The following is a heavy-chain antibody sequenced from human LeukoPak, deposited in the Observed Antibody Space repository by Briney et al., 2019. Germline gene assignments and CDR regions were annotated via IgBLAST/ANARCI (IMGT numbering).Heavy chain of an antibody. D-gene: IGHD6-13*01. V-gene: IGHV3-20*04. CDR1: GFTFDDYG. J-gene: IGHJ4*02. CDR3: ARDLAGYSSSWYSPGY. Sequence: PGGSLRLSCAASGFTFDDYGMSWVRQAPGKGLEWVSGINWNGGSTGYADSVKGRFTISRDNAKNSLYLQMNSLRAEDTAVYYYARDLAGYSSSWYSPGYWGQGTLVTVSS. CDR2: INWNGGST.